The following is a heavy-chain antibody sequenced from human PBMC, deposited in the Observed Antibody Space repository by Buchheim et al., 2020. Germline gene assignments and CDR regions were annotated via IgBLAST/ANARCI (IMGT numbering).Heavy chain of an antibody. J-gene: IGHJ4*02. D-gene: IGHD1-26*01. CDR1: GFTLRTYW. CDR2: INEDGSFT. V-gene: IGHV3-74*01. Sequence: EVQLEESGGGLVQPGGSLRLSCAASGFTLRTYWMHWVRQAPGKGLEWVSRINEDGSFTNYADSVKGRFTISRDKAENKPYLQMTSLRVEDTAMYYCARDLSGSQDYWGQGTL. CDR3: ARDLSGSQDY.